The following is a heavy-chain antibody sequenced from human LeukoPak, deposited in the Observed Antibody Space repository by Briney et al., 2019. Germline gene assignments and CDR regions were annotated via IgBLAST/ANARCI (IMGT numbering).Heavy chain of an antibody. Sequence: GASAKVSCTVSGYTLTELSMHWVRQAPGKGLEWMGGFDPEDGETIYAQKFQGRVTMTEDTSTDTAYMELSSLRSEDTAVYYWATPTVTRLGYGMDVWGQGTTVTVSS. CDR3: ATPTVTRLGYGMDV. J-gene: IGHJ6*02. CDR1: GYTLTELS. V-gene: IGHV1-24*01. CDR2: FDPEDGET. D-gene: IGHD4-17*01.